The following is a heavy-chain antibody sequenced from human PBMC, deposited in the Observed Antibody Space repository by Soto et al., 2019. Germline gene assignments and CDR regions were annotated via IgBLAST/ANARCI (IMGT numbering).Heavy chain of an antibody. CDR1: GGTFSSFT. J-gene: IGHJ6*02. CDR3: AKDRRADWESYYYYAMDV. D-gene: IGHD1-26*01. V-gene: IGHV1-69*01. Sequence: QVQLVQSGAEVKKPGSSVKVSCKASGGTFSSFTISWVRQAPGQGLEWMGGIIPIYGTANYAQKFQGRVTITADASTRTAYMELSSLRSEDTAVYYCAKDRRADWESYYYYAMDVGGQGPTVTVSS. CDR2: IIPIYGTA.